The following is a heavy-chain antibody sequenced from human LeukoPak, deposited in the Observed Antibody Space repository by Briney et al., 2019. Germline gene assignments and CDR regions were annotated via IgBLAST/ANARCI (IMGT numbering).Heavy chain of an antibody. D-gene: IGHD6-19*01. V-gene: IGHV3-23*01. CDR1: GFTFSSYA. J-gene: IGHJ4*02. CDR2: ISGGGTST. Sequence: GGSLRLSCAASGFTFSSYAMSWVRQAPGKGLEWVSVISGGGTSTYYADSVKGRFNISKDNSRNTLYLQMNSLRAEDTAVYYCAKTFIAVANPIDYWGQGTLVTVSS. CDR3: AKTFIAVANPIDY.